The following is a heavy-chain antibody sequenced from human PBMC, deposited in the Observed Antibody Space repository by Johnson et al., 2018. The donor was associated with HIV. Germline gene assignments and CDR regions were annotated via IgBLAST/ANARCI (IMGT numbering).Heavy chain of an antibody. Sequence: VQLVESGGGVVQPGRSLRLSCAASGFTFSSYWMSWVRQAPGKGLEWVSVIYSGGSTYYADSVKGRFTISRDNSKNTLYLQMNSLRAEDTAVYYCARDDIRDGKSFDIWGQGTMVTVSS. CDR1: GFTFSSYW. V-gene: IGHV3-66*01. CDR3: ARDDIRDGKSFDI. CDR2: IYSGGST. J-gene: IGHJ3*02.